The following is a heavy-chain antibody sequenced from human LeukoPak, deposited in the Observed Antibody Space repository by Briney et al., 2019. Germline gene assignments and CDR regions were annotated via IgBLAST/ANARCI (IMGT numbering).Heavy chain of an antibody. CDR1: GGTFSSYA. CDR3: ARERRILGSSSDKFDY. D-gene: IGHD6-6*01. CDR2: IIPIFGAA. J-gene: IGHJ4*02. Sequence: GASVKVSCKASGGTFSSYAIRWVRQAPGQGLEWMGGIIPIFGAANYAQKFQGRVTITADKSTSTAYMELSSLRSEDTAVYYCARERRILGSSSDKFDYWGQGTLVTVSS. V-gene: IGHV1-69*06.